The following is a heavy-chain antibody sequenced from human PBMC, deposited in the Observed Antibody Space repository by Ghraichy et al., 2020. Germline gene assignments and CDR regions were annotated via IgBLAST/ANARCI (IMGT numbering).Heavy chain of an antibody. CDR1: GVSISRSSYY. Sequence: SETLSLTCTVSGVSISRSSYYSGWIRQPPGKGLEWIGSIYYSGTTYYNPSLKSRVTISVDKSKNQFSLRLSSVIAADTAVFYCARHRDYCSTTSCFSRLHYWGQGALVTVSS. CDR2: IYYSGTT. D-gene: IGHD2-2*01. CDR3: ARHRDYCSTTSCFSRLHY. V-gene: IGHV4-39*01. J-gene: IGHJ4*02.